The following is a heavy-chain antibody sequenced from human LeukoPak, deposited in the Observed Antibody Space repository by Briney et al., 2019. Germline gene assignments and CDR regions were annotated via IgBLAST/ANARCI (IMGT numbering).Heavy chain of an antibody. CDR3: AKDEEGVDAFDI. CDR2: ISGTSTYT. D-gene: IGHD3-10*01. CDR1: GFTFSDYY. J-gene: IGHJ3*02. V-gene: IGHV3-11*06. Sequence: GGSLRLSCAASGFTFSDYYTSWIRQAPGKGLEWVSYISGTSTYTNYADSVKGRFTISRDNSRNTLYLQMNSLRAEDTAVYFCAKDEEGVDAFDIWGQGTMVTVSS.